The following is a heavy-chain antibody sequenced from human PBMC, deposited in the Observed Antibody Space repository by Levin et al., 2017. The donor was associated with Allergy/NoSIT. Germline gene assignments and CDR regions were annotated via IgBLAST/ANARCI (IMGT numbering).Heavy chain of an antibody. D-gene: IGHD2-2*01. CDR2: ISSNSKTI. V-gene: IGHV3-48*03. CDR1: GFTFSDYE. J-gene: IGHJ3*02. Sequence: GGSLRLSCVASGFTFSDYEMNWLRQAPGRGLEWLSYISSNSKTIYYADSVKGRFTISRDNARNSLYLQMDSLRAEDTAVYYCARDTTLCSPTSCYWDAFDIWGQGTMVTVSS. CDR3: ARDTTLCSPTSCYWDAFDI.